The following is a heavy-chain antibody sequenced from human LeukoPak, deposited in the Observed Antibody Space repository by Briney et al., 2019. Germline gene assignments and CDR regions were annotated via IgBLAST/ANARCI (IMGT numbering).Heavy chain of an antibody. J-gene: IGHJ4*02. CDR3: AEDKSLAAYTLDY. CDR2: ISGSGDTT. V-gene: IGHV3-23*01. D-gene: IGHD6-6*01. CDR1: GFTSSNNA. Sequence: PGGSLRLSCAASGFTSSNNAMSWVRQAPGKGLEWVSGISGSGDTTYYADSVKGRFTIPRDNSKNMLYLQMNSLRAEDTAVYYCAEDKSLAAYTLDYWGQGTLVTVSS.